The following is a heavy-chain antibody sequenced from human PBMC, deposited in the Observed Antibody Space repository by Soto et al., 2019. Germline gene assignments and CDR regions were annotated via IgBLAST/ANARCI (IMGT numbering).Heavy chain of an antibody. Sequence: QVQLVQSGAEVKEPGFSVKVSCKASGGTFSSHAISWVRQAPGQGLEWMGGVTPLFGMANYAQKCQGRVTITADKFAATAYMELTSLTSEDTAVYYCARGDDFDYYYGVDVWGQGTTVTVSS. V-gene: IGHV1-69*17. CDR2: VTPLFGMA. CDR3: ARGDDFDYYYGVDV. J-gene: IGHJ6*02. CDR1: GGTFSSHA. D-gene: IGHD3-16*01.